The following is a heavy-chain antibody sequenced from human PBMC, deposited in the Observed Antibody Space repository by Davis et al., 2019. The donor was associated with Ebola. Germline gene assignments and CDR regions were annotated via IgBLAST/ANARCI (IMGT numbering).Heavy chain of an antibody. V-gene: IGHV3-48*01. CDR3: ARDPNTSHYYYYGMDV. CDR1: GFSLSSYT. J-gene: IGHJ6*02. D-gene: IGHD2-2*01. Sequence: GESLKISCAASGFSLSSYTMNWVRQAPGKGLEWVSSISSSGSTINYADSVKGRFTISRDNSKNTLYLQMNSLRAEDTAVYYCARDPNTSHYYYYGMDVWGQGTTVTVSS. CDR2: ISSSGSTI.